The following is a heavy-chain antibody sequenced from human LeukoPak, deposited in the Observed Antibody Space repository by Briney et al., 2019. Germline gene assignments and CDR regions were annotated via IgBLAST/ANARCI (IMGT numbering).Heavy chain of an antibody. D-gene: IGHD6-19*01. CDR1: GASISSSY. CDR2: IYYSGTT. V-gene: IGHV4-59*01. J-gene: IGHJ5*02. Sequence: SEALSLTCSVSGASISSSYWSWIRQPPGKGLEWIGYIYYSGTTKYNPSLKSRVTISVDTSKNQFSLKVNSVAAADTAVYYCARGQPQRYSSGWYVNWFDPWGQGTLVTVSS. CDR3: ARGQPQRYSSGWYVNWFDP.